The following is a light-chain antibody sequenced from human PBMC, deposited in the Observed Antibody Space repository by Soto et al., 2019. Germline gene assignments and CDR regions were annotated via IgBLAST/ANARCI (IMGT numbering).Light chain of an antibody. J-gene: IGKJ5*01. CDR3: QQYGSSHT. CDR1: QAIRTA. CDR2: AAS. V-gene: IGKV1-6*01. Sequence: AIQLTQSPSPLSASVGDRVTITCRASQAIRTALGWYQQRPGKVPKLLIYAASTLQSGVPSRFSGSGSGTDFTLTISSLQPEDFATYYCQQYGSSHTFGQGTRLEIK.